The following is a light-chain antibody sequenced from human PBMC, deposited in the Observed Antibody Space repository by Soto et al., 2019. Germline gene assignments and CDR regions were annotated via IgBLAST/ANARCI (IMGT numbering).Light chain of an antibody. J-gene: IGKJ5*01. CDR3: QQRSNWPPIT. Sequence: ENVLTQFPATVSLSPGDRATLSCRSSQSVSSYLAWYQQKPGQAPRLLIYDASNRATGIPARFSGSGSGTDFTLTISSLEPEDFAVYYCQQRSNWPPITFGQGTRLEIK. CDR1: QSVSSY. CDR2: DAS. V-gene: IGKV3-11*01.